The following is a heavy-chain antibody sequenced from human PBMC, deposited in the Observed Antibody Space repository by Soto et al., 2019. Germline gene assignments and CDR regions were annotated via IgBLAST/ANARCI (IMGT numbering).Heavy chain of an antibody. CDR1: GYSFTKYW. CDR3: ARAVPYYYGSSGYQFQDYGY. D-gene: IGHD3-22*01. CDR2: NDPTESYS. J-gene: IGHJ4*02. Sequence: GVSLKISCKGSGYSFTKYWIGWVRQMPGKGLECMGRNDPTESYSNYTPSSQGNVTMSAVNSLSTAYLQWSSQDASHTDMYYCARAVPYYYGSSGYQFQDYGYWDQGSLVT. V-gene: IGHV5-10-1*01.